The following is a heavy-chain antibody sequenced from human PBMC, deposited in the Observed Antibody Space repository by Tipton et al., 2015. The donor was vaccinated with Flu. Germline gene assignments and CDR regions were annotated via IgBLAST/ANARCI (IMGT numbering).Heavy chain of an antibody. D-gene: IGHD1-1*01. CDR3: ARDYTGTTGWFDV. V-gene: IGHV3-11*01. CDR2: ISSHGNTK. CDR1: GFDLSDYF. Sequence: SLRLSCAASGFDLSDYFFYWIRQAPGRGLEWVSYISSHGNTKNYADSVKGRFTIPRDNAKKSLFLEMNTLRVDNTAVYYCARDYTGTTGWFDVWGQGSLVTVSS. J-gene: IGHJ5*02.